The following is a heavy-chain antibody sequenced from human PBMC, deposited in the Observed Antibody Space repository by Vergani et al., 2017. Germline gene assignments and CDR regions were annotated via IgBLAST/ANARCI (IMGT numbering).Heavy chain of an antibody. J-gene: IGHJ4*02. CDR2: INAGKGNT. CDR1: GYTFPRYA. V-gene: IGHV1-3*05. CDR3: ARGGDYLDY. D-gene: IGHD4-17*01. Sequence: QVQLVQSGAEEKKPGASVKVPCKASGYTFPRYAMHWVRQAPGKRLEWMGWINAGKGNTKYSQKFQGRVTITRDTSASTAYMELSSLGSEDTAVYYCARGGDYLDYWGQGTLVTVSS.